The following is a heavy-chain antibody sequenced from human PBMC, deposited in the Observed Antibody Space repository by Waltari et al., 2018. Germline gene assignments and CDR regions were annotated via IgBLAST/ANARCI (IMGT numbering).Heavy chain of an antibody. V-gene: IGHV4-61*02. CDR3: XRXQPXGWLQPRGAFDX. D-gene: IGHD2-15*01. Sequence: LQESGPXLVXXSQTPSXTCTXSGGAISSGSYYWSWIRQPAGKGMEWVGRISVSGXTIYNXSLKSRVTISXDTSQNQFSLKLRSVAAXDTAVYFCXRXQPXGWLQPRGAFDXWGQGTTVTVSS. CDR2: ISVSGXT. CDR1: GGAISSGSYY. J-gene: IGHJ3*02.